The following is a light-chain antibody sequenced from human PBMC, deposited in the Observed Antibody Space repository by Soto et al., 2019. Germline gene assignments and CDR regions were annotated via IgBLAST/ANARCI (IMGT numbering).Light chain of an antibody. CDR1: QSVLYSSNNKNY. CDR2: WAS. V-gene: IGKV4-1*01. Sequence: DIVMTQSPDSLAVSLGERATINCKSSQSVLYSSNNKNYLAWYQQKPGQPPKLHIYWASTRESGVPDRFSGSGSGTAFTLTISSLQAEDVAVYYCQQYYGTPLTFGGGTKVEIK. J-gene: IGKJ4*01. CDR3: QQYYGTPLT.